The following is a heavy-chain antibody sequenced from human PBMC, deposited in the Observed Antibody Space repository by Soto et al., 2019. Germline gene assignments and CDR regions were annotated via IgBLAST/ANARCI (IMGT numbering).Heavy chain of an antibody. Sequence: EVQLVESGGGLVQPGGSLRLSCAASGFTFSSYSMNWVRQAPGKGLEWVSSISSSSSYIYYADSVKGRFTISRDNAKNSLYLQMNSLRAEDTAVYYCAREEDVAGTGADYYYYGMDVWGQGTTVTVSS. CDR2: ISSSSSYI. CDR3: AREEDVAGTGADYYYYGMDV. CDR1: GFTFSSYS. V-gene: IGHV3-21*01. J-gene: IGHJ6*02. D-gene: IGHD6-19*01.